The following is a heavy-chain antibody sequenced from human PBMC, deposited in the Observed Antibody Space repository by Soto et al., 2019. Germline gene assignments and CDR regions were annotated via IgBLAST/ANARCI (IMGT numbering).Heavy chain of an antibody. CDR3: ARLIGNSWLDS. Sequence: QVQLQQSGPGLVKPSQTLSLTCAISGDSVSTNSATWDWIRQSPSSGLEWLGRTYYRSKWFYDYPVSVKGRISINPDTANKQFSLQLNSVTPDDTAVYYCARLIGNSWLDSWGQGTLVTVSS. D-gene: IGHD2-8*01. CDR1: GDSVSTNSAT. CDR2: TYYRSKWFY. V-gene: IGHV6-1*01. J-gene: IGHJ5*01.